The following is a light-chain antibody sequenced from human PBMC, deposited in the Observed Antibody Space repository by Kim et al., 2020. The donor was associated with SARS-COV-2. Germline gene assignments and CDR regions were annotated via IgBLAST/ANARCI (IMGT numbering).Light chain of an antibody. J-gene: IGKJ2*01. CDR2: AAY. Sequence: DIQMTQSPSFVSASVGDRVTISCRASQDFRSWLSWYQQRPGQAPRLLIYAAYNLQTGVPSRFSGSGSGTDFTLTISSLQPEDFATYYCQQATNFPYTLVQGTKLEI. V-gene: IGKV1-12*01. CDR1: QDFRSW. CDR3: QQATNFPYT.